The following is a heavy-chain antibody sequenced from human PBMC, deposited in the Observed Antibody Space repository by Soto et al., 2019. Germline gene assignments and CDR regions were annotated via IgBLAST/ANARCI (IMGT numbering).Heavy chain of an antibody. D-gene: IGHD2-21*02. V-gene: IGHV3-23*01. J-gene: IGHJ4*02. CDR1: GFTFNHYA. CDR2: IDVSGIHT. CDR3: AKGSVLSDPGPSYFDH. Sequence: PGGSLRLSCAASGFTFNHYAMSWVRQAPGKGLEWVSSIDVSGIHTYYAYSVKGRFTLSRDSSKNTLYLQMNSLTVDDTAVYYCAKGSVLSDPGPSYFDHWAQGTLVTVSS.